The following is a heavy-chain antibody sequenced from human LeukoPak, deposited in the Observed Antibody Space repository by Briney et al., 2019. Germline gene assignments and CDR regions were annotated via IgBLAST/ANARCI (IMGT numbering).Heavy chain of an antibody. CDR2: ISYSGST. CDR1: GASINSYY. V-gene: IGHV4-59*08. D-gene: IGHD3-22*01. CDR3: ASSYYYDSKTSYFGPFDI. Sequence: SETLSLTCTVSGASINSYYWSWLRQPPGKGLEWIGYISYSGSTNYNPSLKCRVTISVDTSKNQFSLKLSSVTAADTTVYYCASSYYYDSKTSYFGPFDIWGQGTMVTVSS. J-gene: IGHJ3*02.